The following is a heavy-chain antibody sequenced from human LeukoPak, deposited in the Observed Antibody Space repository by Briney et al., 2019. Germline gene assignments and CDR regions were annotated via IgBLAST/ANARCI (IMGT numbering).Heavy chain of an antibody. J-gene: IGHJ5*01. V-gene: IGHV4-38-2*02. CDR2: IYHSGST. CDR3: ARAAVRGGNLEWFDS. Sequence: SETLSLTCTVSGYSISSGYYWGWIRQPPGKGLEWIGSIYHSGSTYYNPSLKSRVTISVDTSKNQFSLKLSSATAADTAVYYCARAAVRGGNLEWFDSWGQGTLVTVSS. CDR1: GYSISSGYY. D-gene: IGHD3-10*01.